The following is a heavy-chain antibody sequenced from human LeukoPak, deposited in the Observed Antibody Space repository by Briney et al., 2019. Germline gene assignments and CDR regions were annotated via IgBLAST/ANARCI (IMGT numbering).Heavy chain of an antibody. CDR3: ARVTSSRYSYYYYYYGMDV. J-gene: IGHJ6*02. CDR2: TYYRSKWYN. D-gene: IGHD6-25*01. CDR1: GDSVSSNSAA. Sequence: SQTLSLTCAISGDSVSSNSAAWNWIRQSPSRGLEWLGRTYYRSKWYNDYAVSVKSRITINPDTSKNQFSPQLNSVTPEDTAVYYCARVTSSRYSYYYYYYGMDVWGQGTTVTVSS. V-gene: IGHV6-1*01.